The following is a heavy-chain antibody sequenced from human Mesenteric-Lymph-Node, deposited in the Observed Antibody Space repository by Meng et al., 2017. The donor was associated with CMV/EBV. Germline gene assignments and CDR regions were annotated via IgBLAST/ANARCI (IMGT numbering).Heavy chain of an antibody. CDR3: ARDVRGFFDY. V-gene: IGHV3-23*01. D-gene: IGHD3-16*01. J-gene: IGHJ4*02. Sequence: GESLKISCSASGFTFNSYAMSWVRQAPGKGLEWVSAIRGNGETTYYADSVKGRFTFSRDNSKRTMYLQMNSLTADDTAVYYCARDVRGFFDYWGQGTLVTVSS. CDR2: IRGNGETT. CDR1: GFTFNSYA.